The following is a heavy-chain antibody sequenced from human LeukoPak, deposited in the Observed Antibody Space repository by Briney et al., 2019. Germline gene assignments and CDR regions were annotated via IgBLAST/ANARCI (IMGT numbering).Heavy chain of an antibody. J-gene: IGHJ4*02. CDR1: GFTFSSYW. Sequence: GGSLRLSCAASGFTFSSYWMSWVRQAPGKGLEWVANIKQDGSEKYYVDSVKGRFTISRDNAKNSLYLQMNSLRAEDTAVYYCARAGSGWYGTYYFDYWGQRTLVTVSS. CDR3: ARAGSGWYGTYYFDY. D-gene: IGHD6-19*01. CDR2: IKQDGSEK. V-gene: IGHV3-7*01.